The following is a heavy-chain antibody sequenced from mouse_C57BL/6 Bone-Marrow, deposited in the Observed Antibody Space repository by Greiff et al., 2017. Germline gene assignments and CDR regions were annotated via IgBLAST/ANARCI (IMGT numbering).Heavy chain of an antibody. V-gene: IGHV1-82*01. Sequence: VQLQESGPELVKPGASVKISCKASGYAFSSSWMNWVKQRPGKGLEWIGRIYPGAGDPNYTGKFKGRATLYADKSYSTASMPISSLTSEDSAFYFCARRDSVRAWFAYWGQGTLVTVSA. CDR2: IYPGAGDP. CDR1: GYAFSSSW. CDR3: ARRDSVRAWFAY. J-gene: IGHJ3*01.